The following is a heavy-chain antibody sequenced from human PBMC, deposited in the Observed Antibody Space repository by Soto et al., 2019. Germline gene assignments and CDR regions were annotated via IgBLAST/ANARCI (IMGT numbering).Heavy chain of an antibody. Sequence: QLQLQESGSGVVETSESLSLTCTVFGASITYGGYSWSWIRQSPGRGLEWIGHITHLENTYFNPSFKSRLSMSIDRAKNQFSLKLTSMTAADKGRYFCVRGGGNDPFEYWGQGILVTVSS. CDR3: VRGGGNDPFEY. CDR2: ITHLENT. J-gene: IGHJ4*02. CDR1: GASITYGGYS. V-gene: IGHV4-30-2*06. D-gene: IGHD5-12*01.